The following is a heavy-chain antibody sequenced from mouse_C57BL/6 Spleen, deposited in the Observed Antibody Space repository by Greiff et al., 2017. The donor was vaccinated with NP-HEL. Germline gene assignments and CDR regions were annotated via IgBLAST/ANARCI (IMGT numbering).Heavy chain of an antibody. CDR2: INPNNGGT. Sequence: EVKLMESGPELVKPGASVKIPCKASGYTFTDYNMDWVKQSHGKSLEWIGDINPNNGGTIYNQKFKGKATLTVDKSSSAAYMELRSLTSEDTAVYYCAREDSSGYGWFAYWGQGTLVTVSA. CDR3: AREDSSGYGWFAY. V-gene: IGHV1-18*01. J-gene: IGHJ3*01. CDR1: GYTFTDYN. D-gene: IGHD3-2*02.